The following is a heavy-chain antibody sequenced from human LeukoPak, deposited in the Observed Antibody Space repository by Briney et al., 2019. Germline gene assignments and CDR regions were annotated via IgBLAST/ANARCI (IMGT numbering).Heavy chain of an antibody. D-gene: IGHD4-17*01. J-gene: IGHJ4*02. CDR1: GFTFSNAW. CDR2: IKSKTDGGTT. Sequence: PGGSLRLSCAASGFTFSNAWMSWVRQAPGKGLEWVGRIKSKTDGGTTDYAAPVKGRFTISRDDSKNTLYLQMNSLKTEDTAVYYCTTLPTVTKLSPFDYWGQGTLVTVSS. V-gene: IGHV3-15*01. CDR3: TTLPTVTKLSPFDY.